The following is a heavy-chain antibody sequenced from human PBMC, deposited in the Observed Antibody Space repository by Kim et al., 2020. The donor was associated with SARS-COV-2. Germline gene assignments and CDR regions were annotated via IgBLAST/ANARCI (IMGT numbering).Heavy chain of an antibody. CDR3: TSGVGFTELDY. V-gene: IGHV3-15*01. Sequence: GGSLRLSCAASGFTFSNAWMSWVRQAPGKGLEWVGRIKRRIDGETTDYATPVKGRFTISRDDSKNTLYLLMNSLKTEDTAVYYCTSGVGFTELDYWGPGTLVTVSS. J-gene: IGHJ4*02. CDR1: GFTFSNAW. CDR2: IKRRIDGETT. D-gene: IGHD1-7*01.